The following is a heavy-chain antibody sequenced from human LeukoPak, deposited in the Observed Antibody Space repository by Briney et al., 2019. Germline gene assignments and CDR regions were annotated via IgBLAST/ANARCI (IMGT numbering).Heavy chain of an antibody. CDR3: ARDFIVVVVAATPPNWFDP. CDR2: ISYDGSNK. D-gene: IGHD2-15*01. CDR1: GFTFSSYA. J-gene: IGHJ5*02. Sequence: GGSLRLSCAASGFTFSSYAMHWVRQAPGKGLEWVAVISYDGSNKYYADSVKGRFTISRDNSKNTLYLQMNSLRAEDTAVYYCARDFIVVVVAATPPNWFDPWGQGTLVTVSS. V-gene: IGHV3-30-3*01.